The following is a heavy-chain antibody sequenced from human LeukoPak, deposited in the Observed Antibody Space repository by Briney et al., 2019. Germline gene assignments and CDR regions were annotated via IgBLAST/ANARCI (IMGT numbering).Heavy chain of an antibody. CDR2: INPSGGST. J-gene: IGHJ6*03. Sequence: GASVKVSCKASGYTFTSYYMHWVRQAPGQGLEWMGIINPSGGSTSYAQKFQGRVTMTRDTSTSTVYMELSSLRPEDTAVHYCARVADDYYDSSGYLGVWGKGTTVTVSS. CDR3: ARVADDYYDSSGYLGV. D-gene: IGHD3-22*01. CDR1: GYTFTSYY. V-gene: IGHV1-46*01.